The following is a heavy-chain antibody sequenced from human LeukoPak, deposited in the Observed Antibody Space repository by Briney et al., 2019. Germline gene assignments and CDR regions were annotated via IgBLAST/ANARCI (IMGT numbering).Heavy chain of an antibody. CDR3: ARGRGYYYGSGSPLDV. V-gene: IGHV4-39*07. CDR2: IYYSGNT. CDR1: GGSISSTSCS. Sequence: SETLSLTCTVSGGSISSTSCSWGWIRQPPGKGLEWMGNIYYSGNTYYNPSLKSRVTMSVDTSKNQFSLKLSSVTAADTAVYYCARGRGYYYGSGSPLDVWGQGTTVTVSS. D-gene: IGHD3-10*01. J-gene: IGHJ6*02.